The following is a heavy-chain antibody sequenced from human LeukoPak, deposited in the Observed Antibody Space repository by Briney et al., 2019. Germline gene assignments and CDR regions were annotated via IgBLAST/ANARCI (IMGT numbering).Heavy chain of an antibody. CDR1: GFTFSSYG. CDR3: AKETLFDY. Sequence: PGGSLRLSCAASGFTFSSYGMHWVRQAPGKRLEGVAFIRYDGSNKYYVDSVKDRFTISRDNSKNTLYLQMNSLRAEDTAVYYCAKETLFDYWGQGTLVTVSS. CDR2: IRYDGSNK. J-gene: IGHJ4*02. V-gene: IGHV3-30*02.